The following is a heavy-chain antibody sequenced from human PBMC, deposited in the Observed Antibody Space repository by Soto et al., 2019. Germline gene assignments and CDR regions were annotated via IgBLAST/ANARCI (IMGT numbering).Heavy chain of an antibody. CDR2: IYYSGST. V-gene: IGHV4-59*01. Sequence: QVQLQESGPGLVKPSETLSLTCTVSGGSISSYYWSWIRQPPGKGLEWIGYIYYSGSTNYNPSRRLRVTISVDTSKNQCSLKLSSVTAADTAVYYCARRSYRGYFDYWGQGTLVTVSS. D-gene: IGHD3-10*01. CDR3: ARRSYRGYFDY. J-gene: IGHJ4*02. CDR1: GGSISSYY.